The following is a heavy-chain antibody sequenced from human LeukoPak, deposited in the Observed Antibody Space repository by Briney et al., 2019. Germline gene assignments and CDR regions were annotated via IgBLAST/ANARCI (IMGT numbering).Heavy chain of an antibody. CDR1: GGSISSYY. V-gene: IGHV4-59*08. CDR2: IYYSGST. CDR3: ARRSPRRLSVFSDVYFDY. Sequence: SETLSLTCTVSGGSISSYYWSWIRQPPGKGLEWIGYIYYSGSTNYNPSLKSRVTISVDTSKNQFSLKLSSVTAADTAVYYCARRSPRRLSVFSDVYFDYWGQGTLVTVS. D-gene: IGHD1-14*01. J-gene: IGHJ4*02.